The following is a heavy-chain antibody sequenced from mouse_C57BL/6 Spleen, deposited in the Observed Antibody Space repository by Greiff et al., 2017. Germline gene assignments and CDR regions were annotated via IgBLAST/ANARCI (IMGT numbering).Heavy chain of an antibody. CDR1: GFTFSSYA. J-gene: IGHJ2*01. D-gene: IGHD2-4*01. CDR3: ARGRLYDYDRGFDY. V-gene: IGHV5-4*01. CDR2: ISDGGSYT. Sequence: EVQRVESGGGLVKPGGSLKLSCAASGFTFSSYAMSWVRQTPEKRLEWVATISDGGSYTYYPDNVKGRFTISRDNAKNNLYLQMSHLKSEDTAMYYCARGRLYDYDRGFDYWGQGTTLTVSS.